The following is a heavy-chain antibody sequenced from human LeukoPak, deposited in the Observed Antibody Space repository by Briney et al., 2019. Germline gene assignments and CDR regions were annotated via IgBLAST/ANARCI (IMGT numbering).Heavy chain of an antibody. J-gene: IGHJ4*02. CDR2: IKQDGREK. V-gene: IGHV3-7*01. Sequence: GGSLRLSRAASRFTFSNDLMTWVRQAPGKRREWVANIKQDGREKYYVASVNGRFTISRDKAENSLYLQMNSLRAEDTAVYYCARGSVTMIWGQGTLVTVSS. CDR3: ARGSVTMI. D-gene: IGHD3-22*01. CDR1: RFTFSNDL.